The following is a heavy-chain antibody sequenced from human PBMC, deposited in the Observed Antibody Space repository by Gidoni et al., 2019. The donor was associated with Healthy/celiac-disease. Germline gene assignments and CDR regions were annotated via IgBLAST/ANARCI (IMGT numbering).Heavy chain of an antibody. Sequence: EVQLVESGGGLVQPGRSLSLSCPASGFTVGDYAMSWVRQAPGQGLGWVGCIRSKAYGGTTESAASVKGRFTISRDDSKSIAYLQMNSLKTEDTAVYYCTRGYNQPYFDYWGQGTLVTVSS. J-gene: IGHJ4*02. CDR3: TRGYNQPYFDY. V-gene: IGHV3-49*04. CDR2: IRSKAYGGTT. CDR1: GFTVGDYA. D-gene: IGHD5-12*01.